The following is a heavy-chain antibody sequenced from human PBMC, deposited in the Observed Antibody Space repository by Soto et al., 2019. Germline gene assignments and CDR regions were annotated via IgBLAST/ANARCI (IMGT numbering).Heavy chain of an antibody. CDR3: ARAGEAAAGYYFDY. CDR1: GGSISSSNW. J-gene: IGHJ4*02. Sequence: PSETLSLTCAVSGGSISSSNWWSWVRQPPGKGLEWIGEIYHSGSTNYNPSLKSRVTISVDKSKNQFSLKLSSVTAADTAVYYCARAGEAAAGYYFDYWGQGTLVTVSS. CDR2: IYHSGST. V-gene: IGHV4-4*02. D-gene: IGHD6-13*01.